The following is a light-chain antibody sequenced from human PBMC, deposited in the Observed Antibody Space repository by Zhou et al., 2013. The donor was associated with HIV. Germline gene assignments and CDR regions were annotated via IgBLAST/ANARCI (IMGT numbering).Light chain of an antibody. CDR3: QQYGGSPRLT. CDR2: GAS. CDR1: QSLGSN. Sequence: EIVMTQSPGTLSVSPGERATLSCRASQSLGSNLAWYQQKPGQAPRLLIYGASSRATGIPDRFSGSGSGTYFTLTISRMEPEDFAVYYCQQYGGSPRLTFGGGTNVEIK. J-gene: IGKJ4*01. V-gene: IGKV3-20*01.